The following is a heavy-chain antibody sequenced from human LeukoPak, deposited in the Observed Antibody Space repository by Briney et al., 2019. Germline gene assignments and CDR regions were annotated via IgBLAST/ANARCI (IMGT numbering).Heavy chain of an antibody. J-gene: IGHJ4*02. CDR3: AKRGVVIRGILVIAYHQEAYHYDF. D-gene: IGHD3/OR15-3a*01. Sequence: PGGSRPLSCLASGIPLGNYAMTWVRQAPGKGLEGVSYISERGGSTTYADSVKGRFTISRDTCLNTLYLQMNYLRAEDTAVYFCAKRGVVIRGILVIAYHQEAYHYDFWGQGGLVTVSS. CDR2: ISERGGST. CDR1: GIPLGNYA. V-gene: IGHV3-23*01.